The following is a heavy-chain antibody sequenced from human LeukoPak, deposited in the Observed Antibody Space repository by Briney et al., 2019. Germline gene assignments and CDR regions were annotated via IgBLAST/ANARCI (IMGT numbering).Heavy chain of an antibody. J-gene: IGHJ4*02. Sequence: PGGSLRLSCAASGFTFSTYWMHWVRQAPGTGLVWVSLINSDGSSTNYADSVKGRFTISRDNAKNTLYLQMNSLRAEDTAVYYCATDVPAVTIFGYWGQGTLVTVFS. CDR1: GFTFSTYW. CDR2: INSDGSST. D-gene: IGHD2-2*01. CDR3: ATDVPAVTIFGY. V-gene: IGHV3-74*01.